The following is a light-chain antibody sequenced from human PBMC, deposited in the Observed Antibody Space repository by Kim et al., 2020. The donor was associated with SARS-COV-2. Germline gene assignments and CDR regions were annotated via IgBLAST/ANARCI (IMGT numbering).Light chain of an antibody. CDR3: GTWDTSLSVWV. J-gene: IGLJ3*02. V-gene: IGLV1-51*01. Sequence: GQKVAISCSGSNSNIGKNYVSWYQHLPGTAPKLLIYDNNKRPSGIPDRFSGSKSGTSATLGITGPQTGDEADYYCGTWDTSLSVWVFGGGTQLTVL. CDR2: DNN. CDR1: NSNIGKNY.